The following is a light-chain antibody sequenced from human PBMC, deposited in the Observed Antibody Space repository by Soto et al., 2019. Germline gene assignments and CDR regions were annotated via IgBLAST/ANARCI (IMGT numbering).Light chain of an antibody. CDR1: QSVGSH. CDR3: QKYDNWPPFT. V-gene: IGKV3-15*01. CDR2: GAS. J-gene: IGKJ3*01. Sequence: EIVMTQSPVTLSVSPGERATLSCRASQSVGSHLAWYQQRPGQAPRLLIYGASYRATGIPARFSGSGSGTDFTLTISSLQSEDFAVYYCQKYDNWPPFTFGPGTKVDI.